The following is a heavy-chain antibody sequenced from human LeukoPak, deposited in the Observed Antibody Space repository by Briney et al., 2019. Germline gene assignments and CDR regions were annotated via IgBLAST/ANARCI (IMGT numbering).Heavy chain of an antibody. CDR3: ARDPQINWNDQLYGMDV. CDR1: GYTFTGYY. Sequence: EAPVRVSCKASGYTFTGYYMHWVRQAPGQGLEWMGWINPNSGGTNYAQKFQGRVTMTRDTSISTAYMELSRLKSDDTAVYYCARDPQINWNDQLYGMDVWGQGTTVTVSS. V-gene: IGHV1-2*02. J-gene: IGHJ6*02. CDR2: INPNSGGT. D-gene: IGHD1-20*01.